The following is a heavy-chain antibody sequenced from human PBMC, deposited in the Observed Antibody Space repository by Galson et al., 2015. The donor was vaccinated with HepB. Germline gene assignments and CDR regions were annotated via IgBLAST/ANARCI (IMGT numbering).Heavy chain of an antibody. CDR3: AKRGGHCSNGVCPLYFDY. J-gene: IGHJ4*02. Sequence: SLRLSCAASGYTFNSYAIVWVRQVPGKGLDWVSLISGDGAAIKYADSVKGRFTISRDYSKNTVYLQMNSLRAEDTALYYCAKRGGHCSNGVCPLYFDYWGQGSLVTVSS. CDR2: ISGDGAAI. CDR1: GYTFNSYA. D-gene: IGHD2-8*01. V-gene: IGHV3-23*01.